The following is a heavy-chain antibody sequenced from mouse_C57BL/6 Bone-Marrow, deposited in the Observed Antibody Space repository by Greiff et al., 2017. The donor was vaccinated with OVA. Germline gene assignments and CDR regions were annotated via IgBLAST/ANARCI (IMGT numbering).Heavy chain of an antibody. D-gene: IGHD1-1*02. CDR2: INPYNGGT. CDR1: GYTFNDYY. V-gene: IGHV1-19*01. CDR3: ARSWWAFDF. Sequence: EVQLQESGPVLVKPGASVKMSCKASGYTFNDYYMNWVKQSHGKSLEWIGVINPYNGGTSYNQKFKGKATLTVDKSSSTAYLELNSLTSEDSAVYYCARSWWAFDFWGQGTTLTVSS. J-gene: IGHJ2*01.